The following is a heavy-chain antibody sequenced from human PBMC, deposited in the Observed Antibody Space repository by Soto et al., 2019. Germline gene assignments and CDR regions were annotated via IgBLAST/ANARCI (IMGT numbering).Heavy chain of an antibody. CDR2: MNPNSGSS. J-gene: IGHJ4*02. V-gene: IGHV1-8*01. D-gene: IGHD6-19*01. CDR1: GYTFTRYD. Sequence: QVQLVQSGAEVEKPGASMKVSCKASGYTFTRYDIHWVRQVTGQGLEWMGWMNPNSGSSGYAQKFQGRCTMTRNTSISTAYMELSSLRSEDTAVYYCARQLSGAVAVVDFWGQGTLVTVSS. CDR3: ARQLSGAVAVVDF.